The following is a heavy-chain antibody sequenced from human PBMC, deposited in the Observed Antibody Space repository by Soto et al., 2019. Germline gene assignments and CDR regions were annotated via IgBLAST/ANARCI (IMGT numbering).Heavy chain of an antibody. Sequence: PSETLSLTCTVSGGSISSGGFYWSWTRQHPGKGLEWIGYIYYSGSTYYNPSLKSRVTISVDTSENQFSLKLSSVTAADTAVYYCARGITIFGVVYFDYWGPGTLVTSPQ. CDR2: IYYSGST. V-gene: IGHV4-31*03. CDR3: ARGITIFGVVYFDY. J-gene: IGHJ4*02. D-gene: IGHD3-3*01. CDR1: GGSISSGGFY.